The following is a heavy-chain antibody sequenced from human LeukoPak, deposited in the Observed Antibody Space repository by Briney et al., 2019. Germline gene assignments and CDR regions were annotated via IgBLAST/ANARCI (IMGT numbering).Heavy chain of an antibody. J-gene: IGHJ4*02. CDR2: INHSGST. CDR3: ASLTDG. Sequence: SETLSLTCAVYGGSFSGYYWSWIRQPPGKGLEWIGEINHSGSTNYNPSLKSRVTISVDTSKNQFPLKLSSVSAADTAVYYCASLTDGWGQGTLVTVSS. D-gene: IGHD3-16*01. CDR1: GGSFSGYY. V-gene: IGHV4-34*01.